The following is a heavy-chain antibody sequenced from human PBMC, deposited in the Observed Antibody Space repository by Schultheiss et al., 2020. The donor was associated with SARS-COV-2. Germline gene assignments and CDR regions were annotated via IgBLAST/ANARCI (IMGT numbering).Heavy chain of an antibody. J-gene: IGHJ5*02. Sequence: GGSLRLSCAASGFSFSSYGMHWVRQAPGKGLEWVAVISYDGSNKYYADSVKGRFTISRHNSKNTLYLQMNSLRAEDTAVYYCARLDYGDYVPVDPWGQGTLVTVSS. V-gene: IGHV3-30*03. CDR1: GFSFSSYG. D-gene: IGHD4-17*01. CDR3: ARLDYGDYVPVDP. CDR2: ISYDGSNK.